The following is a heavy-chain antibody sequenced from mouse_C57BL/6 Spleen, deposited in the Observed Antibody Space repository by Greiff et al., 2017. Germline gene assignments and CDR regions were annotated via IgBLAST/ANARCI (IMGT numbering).Heavy chain of an antibody. CDR3: ARRDYSNCFFAY. J-gene: IGHJ3*01. CDR2: FHPYNDDT. D-gene: IGHD2-5*01. CDR1: GYTFTTYP. V-gene: IGHV1-47*01. Sequence: VKLLESGAELVKPGASVKMSCKASGYTFTTYPIEWMKQNHGKSLEWIGNFHPYNDDTKYNEKFKGKATLTVEKSSSTVYLELSRLTSDDSAVYYCARRDYSNCFFAYWGQGTLVTVSA.